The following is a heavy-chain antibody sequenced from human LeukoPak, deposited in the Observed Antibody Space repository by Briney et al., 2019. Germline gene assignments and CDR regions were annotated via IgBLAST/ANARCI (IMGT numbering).Heavy chain of an antibody. CDR2: ISYDGSNK. V-gene: IGHV3-30-3*01. J-gene: IGHJ4*02. CDR1: GFTFSSYA. Sequence: PGRSLRLSCAASGFTFSSYAMHWVRQAPGKGLEWVAVISYDGSNKYYADSVKGRFTISRDNSKNTLYLQMNSLRAEDTAVYYCARVIPRITMARGPFDYWGQGTLVTVSS. D-gene: IGHD3-10*01. CDR3: ARVIPRITMARGPFDY.